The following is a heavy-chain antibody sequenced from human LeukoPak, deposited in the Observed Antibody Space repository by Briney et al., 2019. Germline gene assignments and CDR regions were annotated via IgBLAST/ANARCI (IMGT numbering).Heavy chain of an antibody. J-gene: IGHJ4*02. CDR2: INHSGST. Sequence: SETLSLTCAVYGGSFSGNYWSWIRQPPGKGLEWIGEINHSGSTNYNPSLKSRVTISVDTSKNQFSLKLSSVTAADTAVYYCARGAIGWYYFDYWGQGTLVTVSS. CDR1: GGSFSGNY. D-gene: IGHD6-19*01. V-gene: IGHV4-34*01. CDR3: ARGAIGWYYFDY.